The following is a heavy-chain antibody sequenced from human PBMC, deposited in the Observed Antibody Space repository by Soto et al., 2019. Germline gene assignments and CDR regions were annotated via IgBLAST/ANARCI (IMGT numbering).Heavy chain of an antibody. CDR3: ANSVVVTASYYYYGMDV. V-gene: IGHV3-30*18. J-gene: IGHJ6*02. CDR1: GFTFSSYG. CDR2: ISYDGSNK. Sequence: GGSLRLSCAASGFTFSSYGMHWVRQAPGKGLEWVAVISYDGSNKYYADSVKGRFTISRDNSKNTLYLQMNSLRAEDTAVYYCANSVVVTASYYYYGMDVWGQGTTVTVSS. D-gene: IGHD2-21*02.